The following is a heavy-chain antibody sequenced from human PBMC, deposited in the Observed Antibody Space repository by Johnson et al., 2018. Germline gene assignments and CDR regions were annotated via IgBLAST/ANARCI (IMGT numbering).Heavy chain of an antibody. D-gene: IGHD3-22*01. CDR2: ISSDGRNN. CDR3: AKAGYYVSSGSYYYFQH. Sequence: QVQLVETGGSVVQPGRSLRLSCTASGFTFSSYGMHWVRQAPGKGLAWVASISSDGRNNNYADSVKDRFTISRDNSKNSLFLQMNSLRAEDTAVYYCAKAGYYVSSGSYYYFQHWGQGTLVTVSS. V-gene: IGHV3-30*18. CDR1: GFTFSSYG. J-gene: IGHJ1*01.